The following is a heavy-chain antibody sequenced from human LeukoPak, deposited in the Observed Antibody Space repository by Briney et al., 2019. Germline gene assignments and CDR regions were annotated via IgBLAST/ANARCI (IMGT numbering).Heavy chain of an antibody. D-gene: IGHD5-18*01. CDR2: INLNSGGT. J-gene: IGHJ4*02. V-gene: IGHV1-2*02. CDR3: ARGQLPQLWSSD. CDR1: GYTFTDYY. Sequence: ATVKISCKVSGYTFTDYYMHWVQQAPGKGLEWMGWINLNSGGTNYAQKFQGRVTMTRDTSISTAYMELSRLRSDDTAVYYCARGQLPQLWSSDWGQGTLVTVSS.